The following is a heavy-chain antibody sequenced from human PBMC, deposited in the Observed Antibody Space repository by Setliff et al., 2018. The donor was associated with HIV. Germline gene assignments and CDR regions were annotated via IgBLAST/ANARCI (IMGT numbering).Heavy chain of an antibody. J-gene: IGHJ5*02. CDR2: IIPIFGTA. D-gene: IGHD5-18*01. V-gene: IGHV1-69*05. CDR1: GGTFSSYA. Sequence: ASVKVSCKASGGTFSSYAISWVRQAPGQGLEWMGGIIPIFGTANYAQKFQGRVTITTDESTSTAYMELSSLRSEDTAVYYCVGLGYSFSYRWRFDPWGQGTLVTAPQ. CDR3: VGLGYSFSYRWRFDP.